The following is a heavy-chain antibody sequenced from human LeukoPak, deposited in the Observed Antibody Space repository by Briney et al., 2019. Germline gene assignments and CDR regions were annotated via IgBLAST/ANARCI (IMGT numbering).Heavy chain of an antibody. CDR3: ARREASTEYFDF. V-gene: IGHV5-51*01. D-gene: IGHD2-2*01. J-gene: IGHJ4*02. Sequence: GESLKISCKGSGYSFTNYWIAWVRQMPGKGLEWMGVIYPGDSDTRYNPSFQGQVTISADRSFGTAYLQWSSLRASDSAMYYCARREASTEYFDFWGQGTLVTVSS. CDR1: GYSFTNYW. CDR2: IYPGDSDT.